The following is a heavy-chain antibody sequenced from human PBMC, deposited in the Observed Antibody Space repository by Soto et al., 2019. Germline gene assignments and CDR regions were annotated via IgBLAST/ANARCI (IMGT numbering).Heavy chain of an antibody. V-gene: IGHV4-39*07. D-gene: IGHD3-9*01. CDR3: ARLVRYFDWLPSDYYGMDV. CDR2: IYYSGST. Sequence: SETLSLTCTVSGGSISSSSYYWGWIRQPPGKGLEWIGSIYYSGSTYYNPSLKSRVTISADTSKNQFSLKLSSVTAADTAVYYCARLVRYFDWLPSDYYGMDVWGQGTTVTVSS. J-gene: IGHJ6*02. CDR1: GGSISSSSYY.